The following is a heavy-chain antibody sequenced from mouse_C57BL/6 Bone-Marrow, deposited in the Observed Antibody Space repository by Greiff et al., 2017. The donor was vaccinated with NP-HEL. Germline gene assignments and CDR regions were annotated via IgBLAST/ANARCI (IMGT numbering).Heavy chain of an antibody. J-gene: IGHJ1*03. Sequence: EVQLVESGGGLVQPGGSLKLSCAASGFTFSDYYMYWVRQTPEKRLEWVAYISNGGGSTYYLDTVKGRFTISRDNAKNTLYLQMSRLKSEDTAMYYCARQRGTGYFDVWGTGTTVTVSS. V-gene: IGHV5-12*01. CDR3: ARQRGTGYFDV. CDR2: ISNGGGST. CDR1: GFTFSDYY. D-gene: IGHD3-3*01.